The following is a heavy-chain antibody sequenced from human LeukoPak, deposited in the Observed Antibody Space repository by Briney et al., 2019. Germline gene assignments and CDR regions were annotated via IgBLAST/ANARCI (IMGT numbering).Heavy chain of an antibody. D-gene: IGHD2-15*01. J-gene: IGHJ3*02. CDR1: GFIFSTYG. Sequence: GRSLRLSCAASGFIFSTYGIHWVRQAPGKGLEWVAVIWHDGSKSYYIESMKGRLAGSKDNSGDTAHLQMDSLRAEDTAVYYCARAFGYCSSGNCYSTGTHDVFDIWGQGTTVIVSS. CDR3: ARAFGYCSSGNCYSTGTHDVFDI. V-gene: IGHV3-33*01. CDR2: IWHDGSKS.